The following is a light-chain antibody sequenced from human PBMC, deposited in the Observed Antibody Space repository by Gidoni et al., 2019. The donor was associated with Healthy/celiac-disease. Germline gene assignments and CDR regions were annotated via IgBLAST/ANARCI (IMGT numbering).Light chain of an antibody. CDR2: DAS. CDR1: QSVSSY. J-gene: IGKJ5*01. Sequence: EIVLTQSPATLSWSPGERATLSCRASQSVSSYLAWYQQKPAQAPRLLIYDASNRATGIPGRFSGSGSGKDFTLTISSLEPEDFAVYYCQQRSNWITFGQGTRLEIK. V-gene: IGKV3-11*01. CDR3: QQRSNWIT.